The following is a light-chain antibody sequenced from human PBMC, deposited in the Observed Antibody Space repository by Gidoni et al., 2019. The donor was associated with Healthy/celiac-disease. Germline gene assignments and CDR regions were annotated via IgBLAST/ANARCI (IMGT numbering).Light chain of an antibody. CDR1: RSDVGGYNY. J-gene: IGLJ2*01. CDR2: EVS. Sequence: QSALTQPASVSGSPGQSITISCTGTRSDVGGYNYVAWYQQYPGKAPKLMIYEVSNRPSGVSIRFSGSKSGNPASLTISGLQAEDEADYYCSSYTSSSTLLFGGGTKLTVL. V-gene: IGLV2-14*01. CDR3: SSYTSSSTLL.